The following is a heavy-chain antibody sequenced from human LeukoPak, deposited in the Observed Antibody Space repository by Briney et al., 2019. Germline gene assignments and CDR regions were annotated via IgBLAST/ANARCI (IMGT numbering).Heavy chain of an antibody. D-gene: IGHD6-25*01. CDR3: ARDGSGHWFDP. CDR1: GYTFNTYG. J-gene: IGHJ5*02. CDR2: INAYNGDT. V-gene: IGHV1-18*04. Sequence: GALVKVSCKASGYTFNTYGISWVRQAPGQGLEWMGWINAYNGDTNHAQKFQGRVTMTTDTSTTTAYMELGSLRSDDTAVYYCARDGSGHWFDPWGQGTLVTVSS.